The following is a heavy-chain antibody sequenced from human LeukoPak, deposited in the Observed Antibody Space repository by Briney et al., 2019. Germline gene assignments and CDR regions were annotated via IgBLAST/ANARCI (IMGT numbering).Heavy chain of an antibody. CDR3: ARCGYSYGRRADYYYGMDV. CDR2: ISAYNGNT. Sequence: ASVKVSCKASGYTFTSYGISWVRQAPGQGLEWMGWISAYNGNTNYAQKLQGRDTMTTDTSTSTAYMELRSLRSDDTAVYYCARCGYSYGRRADYYYGMDVWGQGTTVTVSS. V-gene: IGHV1-18*01. CDR1: GYTFTSYG. D-gene: IGHD5-18*01. J-gene: IGHJ6*02.